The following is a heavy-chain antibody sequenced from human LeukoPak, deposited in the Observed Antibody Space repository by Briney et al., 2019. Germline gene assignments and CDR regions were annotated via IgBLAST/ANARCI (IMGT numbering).Heavy chain of an antibody. CDR2: INSDGSST. Sequence: PGGSLRLSCAASGFTFSSYWMHWVRQAPGKGLVWVSRINSDGSSTSYADSVKGRFTISRDNAKNTLYLQMNSLRAEDTAVYYCARVSGVAIARAACDIWGQGTMVTVSS. D-gene: IGHD3-3*01. CDR1: GFTFSSYW. J-gene: IGHJ3*02. V-gene: IGHV3-74*01. CDR3: ARVSGVAIARAACDI.